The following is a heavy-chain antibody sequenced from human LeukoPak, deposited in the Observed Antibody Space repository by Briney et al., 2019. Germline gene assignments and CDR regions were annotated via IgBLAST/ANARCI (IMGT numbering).Heavy chain of an antibody. CDR3: ARRYSSSWYELESFDY. CDR1: GYSFSSYW. D-gene: IGHD6-13*01. CDR2: IYPDDSDT. J-gene: IGHJ4*02. Sequence: GESLKISCKGSGYSFSSYWIGWVRQMPGKGLEWMGIIYPDDSDTRYSPSFQGQVVISADKSISTAYLQWSSLKASDTAMYYCARRYSSSWYELESFDYWGQGTLVTVSS. V-gene: IGHV5-51*01.